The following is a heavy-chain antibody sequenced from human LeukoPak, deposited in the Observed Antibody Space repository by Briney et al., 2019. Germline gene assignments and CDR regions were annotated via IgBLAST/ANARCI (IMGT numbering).Heavy chain of an antibody. V-gene: IGHV4-59*01. Sequence: SETLSLTCTVSGGSISSYYWSWIRQPPGKGLEWIGYIYYSGSTNYNPSLKSRVTISVDTSKNQFSLKLSSVTAADTAVYYCARDLRGCSYQSYGVWFDPWGQGTLVTVSS. CDR1: GGSISSYY. CDR2: IYYSGST. D-gene: IGHD5-18*01. J-gene: IGHJ5*02. CDR3: ARDLRGCSYQSYGVWFDP.